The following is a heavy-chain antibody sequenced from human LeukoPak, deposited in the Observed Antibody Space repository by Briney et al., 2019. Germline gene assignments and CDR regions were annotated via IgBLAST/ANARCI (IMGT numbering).Heavy chain of an antibody. D-gene: IGHD3-22*01. J-gene: IGHJ4*02. V-gene: IGHV3-21*01. CDR2: ISSGSSYI. Sequence: GSLRPSCAASGFTLRSYSMKWVRQAPGKGLEWVSSISSGSSYIYYADSVKGRFTVSRDNAKNSLYLQMSSLRAEDTAVYYCARDYDSSAEDYFDYWGQGTLVTVSS. CDR3: ARDYDSSAEDYFDY. CDR1: GFTLRSYS.